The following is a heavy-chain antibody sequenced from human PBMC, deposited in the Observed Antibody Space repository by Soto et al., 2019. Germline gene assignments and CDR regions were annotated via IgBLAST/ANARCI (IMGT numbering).Heavy chain of an antibody. CDR1: VYRFTAYY. CDR2: INPSGGST. D-gene: IGHD4-17*01. J-gene: IGHJ5*02. Sequence: GXSVKVSCKASVYRFTAYYLHWVRQAPGQGLEWMGIINPSGGSTNYAQRFQGRVTMTSDTSTSTVYMELSSLRADDTAVYYCARVVVPTTATTSNWFDTWGQGTLVTAPQ. CDR3: ARVVVPTTATTSNWFDT. V-gene: IGHV1-46*01.